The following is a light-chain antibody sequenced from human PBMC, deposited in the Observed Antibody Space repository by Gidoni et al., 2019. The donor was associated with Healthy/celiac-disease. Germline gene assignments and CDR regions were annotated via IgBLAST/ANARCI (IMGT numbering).Light chain of an antibody. V-gene: IGKV1-39*01. CDR3: QQSYSTPSIT. J-gene: IGKJ5*01. Sequence: DIQMTQSPSSLSASVGDRVTITCRASQSISSYLNWYQQKPGKAPKLLIYAASSLQSGVPSRFSGSGSGTDFTLTISSLQPEDFATYYCQQSYSTPSITFXQGTRLEIK. CDR1: QSISSY. CDR2: AAS.